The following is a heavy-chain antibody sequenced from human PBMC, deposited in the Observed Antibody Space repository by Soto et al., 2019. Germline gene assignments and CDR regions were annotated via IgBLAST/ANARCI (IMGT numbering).Heavy chain of an antibody. CDR2: ISGSGGST. CDR3: AKDPEYSGYLSAFDI. V-gene: IGHV3-23*01. J-gene: IGHJ3*02. Sequence: PGGSLRLSCAASGFTFSSYAMSWVRQAPGKGLEWVSAISGSGGSTYYADSVKGRFTISRDNSKNTPYLQMNSLRAEDTAVYYCAKDPEYSGYLSAFDIWGQGTMVTVSS. CDR1: GFTFSSYA. D-gene: IGHD5-12*01.